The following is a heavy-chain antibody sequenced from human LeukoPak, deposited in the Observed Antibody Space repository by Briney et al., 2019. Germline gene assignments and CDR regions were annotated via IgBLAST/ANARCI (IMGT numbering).Heavy chain of an antibody. Sequence: SETLSLTCTVSGGSISSYYWSWIRQPPGKGLEWIGYIYYSGSTNYNPSLKSRVTISVDTSKNQFSLKLSSVTAADTAVYYCARDNYYYEMDVWGKGTTVTISS. CDR3: ARDNYYYEMDV. CDR1: GGSISSYY. J-gene: IGHJ6*04. CDR2: IYYSGST. V-gene: IGHV4-59*12.